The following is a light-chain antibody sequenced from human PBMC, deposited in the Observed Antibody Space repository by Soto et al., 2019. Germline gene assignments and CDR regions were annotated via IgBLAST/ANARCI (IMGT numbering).Light chain of an antibody. J-gene: IGKJ1*01. V-gene: IGKV1-5*01. CDR2: DTS. Sequence: DIQMTQSPSTLSASVVDRVTITGRASQRISTWLAWYQQRPGKAPKFLIYDTSNLESGVPSRFSGSGSGTEFTLTISSLQPDDFATYYCQQYNSFWSFGQGTKVDIK. CDR1: QRISTW. CDR3: QQYNSFWS.